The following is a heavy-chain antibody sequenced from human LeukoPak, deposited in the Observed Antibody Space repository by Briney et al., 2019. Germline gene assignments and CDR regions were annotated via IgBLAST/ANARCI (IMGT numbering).Heavy chain of an antibody. Sequence: KPSETLSLTCVVSGYSISSGYHWGWIRQPPGRGLEWIGSVYRSGTTYYDPSFKSRVTISVDTSKNQISLKLSSVTAADTAVCYCARNDHYDPDAFDIWGQGTMVTVSS. CDR1: GYSISSGYH. CDR2: VYRSGTT. J-gene: IGHJ3*02. D-gene: IGHD3-22*01. V-gene: IGHV4-38-2*01. CDR3: ARNDHYDPDAFDI.